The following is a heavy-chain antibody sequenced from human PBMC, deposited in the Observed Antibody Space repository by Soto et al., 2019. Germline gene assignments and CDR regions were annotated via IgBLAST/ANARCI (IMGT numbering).Heavy chain of an antibody. CDR2: FDPSDSYT. Sequence: GESLKISCEGSGYSFTSYWISWVRQMPGKGLEWMGRFDPSDSYTTYSPSFQGHVTISADKSISTAYLQWSSLKASDTAMYYCVGYDILTGYDGFGMWAKGQWSPSPQ. CDR3: VGYDILTGYDGFGM. CDR1: GYSFTSYW. V-gene: IGHV5-10-1*01. D-gene: IGHD3-9*01. J-gene: IGHJ3*02.